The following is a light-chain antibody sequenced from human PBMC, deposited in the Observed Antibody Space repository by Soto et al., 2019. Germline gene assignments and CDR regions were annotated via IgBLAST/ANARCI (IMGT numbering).Light chain of an antibody. J-gene: IGKJ1*01. CDR1: QGIRND. Sequence: DIQMTQFPSSLSASVGDRVTITCRASQGIRNDLGCYQQKPGKDPKRLIYASSRLQSGVPSRFSGRGSGTEFTLAISSLQPEDSATFYCLQHSTYPLTFGQGTKLEIK. CDR3: LQHSTYPLT. V-gene: IGKV1-17*01. CDR2: ASS.